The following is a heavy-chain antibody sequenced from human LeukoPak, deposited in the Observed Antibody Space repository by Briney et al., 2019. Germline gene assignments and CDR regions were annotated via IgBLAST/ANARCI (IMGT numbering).Heavy chain of an antibody. V-gene: IGHV1-2*02. D-gene: IGHD2-21*01. CDR1: VYTFTGYY. J-gene: IGHJ4*02. CDR3: ARVSYCGGDCIYYFDY. CDR2: INPNTGGT. Sequence: ASVKVSCKASVYTFTGYYMNWVRQAPGQGLEWMGWINPNTGGTNYAQKFQGRVTMTRDTSITTAYMELSRLRSDDTAVYYRARVSYCGGDCIYYFDYWGQGTLVTVSS.